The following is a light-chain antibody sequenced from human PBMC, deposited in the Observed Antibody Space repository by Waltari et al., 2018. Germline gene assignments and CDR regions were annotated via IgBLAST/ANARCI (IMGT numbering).Light chain of an antibody. CDR3: SSYTSSSTL. CDR1: SSDVGCCTD. CDR2: DVN. J-gene: IGLJ2*01. Sequence: QSALTPPASVSGSPGQSITISCTGTSSDVGCCTDVSWYQQHPDKAPKLMIYDVNNRASGVSNRFSGSKSGNTASLTISGLQAEDEADYYCSSYTSSSTLFGGGTKLTVL. V-gene: IGLV2-14*03.